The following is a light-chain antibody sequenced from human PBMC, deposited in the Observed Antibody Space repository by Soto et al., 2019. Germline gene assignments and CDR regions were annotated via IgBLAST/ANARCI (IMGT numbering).Light chain of an antibody. CDR1: SSDVGYYNY. Sequence: QSALTQPASVSGSPGQSITISCTGTSSDVGYYNYVSWYQQHPGKVPKLKIYDVSNRPSGVSNRFSGSKSGNTASLTISGIQAEDEADYYCSSYTTSSTLVFGAGTKLTVL. CDR3: SSYTTSSTLV. V-gene: IGLV2-14*01. CDR2: DVS. J-gene: IGLJ1*01.